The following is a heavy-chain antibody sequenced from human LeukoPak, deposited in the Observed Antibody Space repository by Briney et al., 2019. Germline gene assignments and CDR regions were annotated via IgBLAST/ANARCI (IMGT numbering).Heavy chain of an antibody. J-gene: IGHJ4*02. CDR1: GYTFTSYA. CDR2: INTNTGNP. Sequence: EASVKVPCKASGYTFTSYAMNWVRQAPGQGLEWMGWINTNTGNPTYAQGFTGRFVFSLDTSVSTAYLQTSSLKAEDTAVYYCAREVAAAEAFRFDYWGQGTLVTVSS. CDR3: AREVAAAEAFRFDY. V-gene: IGHV7-4-1*02. D-gene: IGHD6-13*01.